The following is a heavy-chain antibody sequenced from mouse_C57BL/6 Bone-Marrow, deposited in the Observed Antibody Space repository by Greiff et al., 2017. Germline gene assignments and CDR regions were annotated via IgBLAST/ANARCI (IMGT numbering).Heavy chain of an antibody. Sequence: VQLQQPGAELVKPGASVKMSCKASGYTFTSYWMQWVKQRPGQGLEWIGEIDPSDSYTNYNQKFKGKATLTVDTSSSTAYMQLSSLTSEDSAVYYCARGNWGDYWGQGTILTVSA. CDR1: GYTFTSYW. V-gene: IGHV1-50*01. J-gene: IGHJ2*01. CDR3: ARGNWGDY. D-gene: IGHD4-1*01. CDR2: IDPSDSYT.